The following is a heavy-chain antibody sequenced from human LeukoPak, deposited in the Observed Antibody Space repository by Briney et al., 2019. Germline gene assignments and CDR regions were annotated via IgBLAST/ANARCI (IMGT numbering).Heavy chain of an antibody. CDR2: IIPIFGTA. Sequence: GSSVKVSCKASGGTFSSYAISWVRQAPGQGLEWMGGIIPIFGTANYAQKFQGRVTITADKSTSTAYMELSSLRSEDTAVYYCARVVVATSTFDYWGQGTLVTVSS. J-gene: IGHJ4*02. CDR3: ARVVVATSTFDY. D-gene: IGHD5-12*01. CDR1: GGTFSSYA. V-gene: IGHV1-69*06.